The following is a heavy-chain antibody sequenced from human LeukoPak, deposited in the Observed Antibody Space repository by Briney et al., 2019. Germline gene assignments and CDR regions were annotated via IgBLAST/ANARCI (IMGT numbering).Heavy chain of an antibody. Sequence: SETLSLTCTVSGGSISSCYWSWIRQPPGKGLEGIGYIYYSGSTNYNPSLKSRVTISVDTSKNQFSLKLSSVTAADTAVYYCARFRENSSGYYYSLFDYWGQGTLVTVSS. J-gene: IGHJ4*02. CDR1: GGSISSCY. D-gene: IGHD3-22*01. CDR2: IYYSGST. CDR3: ARFRENSSGYYYSLFDY. V-gene: IGHV4-59*01.